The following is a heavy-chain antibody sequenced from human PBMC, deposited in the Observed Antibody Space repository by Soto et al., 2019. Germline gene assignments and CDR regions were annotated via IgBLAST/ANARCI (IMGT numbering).Heavy chain of an antibody. CDR2: TYYRSKWYN. Sequence: SQTLSLTCAISGDSVSSNSAAWNWIRQSPSRGLEWLGRTYYRSKWYNDYAVSVKSRITINPDTSKNQFSLQLNSVTPEDTAVYYCARARIAVAGHRSYYYGMDVWGQGTTVTVS. CDR3: ARARIAVAGHRSYYYGMDV. CDR1: GDSVSSNSAA. V-gene: IGHV6-1*01. J-gene: IGHJ6*02. D-gene: IGHD6-19*01.